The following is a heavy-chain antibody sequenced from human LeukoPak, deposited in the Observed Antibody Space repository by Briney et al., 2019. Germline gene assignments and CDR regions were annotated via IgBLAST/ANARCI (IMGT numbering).Heavy chain of an antibody. J-gene: IGHJ5*02. Sequence: GGSLRLSCAASGFTFSSYSMNWVRQAPGKGLEWVSPISSSSSYIYYADSVKGRFTISRDNAKNSQYLQMNSLRAEDTAVYYCARSRLSHNWFDPWGQGTLVTVSS. CDR2: ISSSSSYI. D-gene: IGHD3-16*02. CDR3: ARSRLSHNWFDP. CDR1: GFTFSSYS. V-gene: IGHV3-21*01.